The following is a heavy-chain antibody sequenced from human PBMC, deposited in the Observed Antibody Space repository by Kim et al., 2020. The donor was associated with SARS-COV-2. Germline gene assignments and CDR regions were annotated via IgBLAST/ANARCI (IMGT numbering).Heavy chain of an antibody. CDR3: ARDRLSPWLRFGAQDYGMDV. D-gene: IGHD5-12*01. CDR1: GYTFTSYY. Sequence: ASVKVSCKASGYTFTSYYMHWVRQAPGQGLEWMGIINPSGGSTSYAQKFQGRVTMTRDTSTSTVYMELSSLRSEDTAVYYCARDRLSPWLRFGAQDYGMDVWGQGTTVTVSS. V-gene: IGHV1-46*01. J-gene: IGHJ6*02. CDR2: INPSGGST.